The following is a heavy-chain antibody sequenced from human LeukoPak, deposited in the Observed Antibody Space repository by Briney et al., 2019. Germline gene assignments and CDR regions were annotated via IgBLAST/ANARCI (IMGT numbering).Heavy chain of an antibody. J-gene: IGHJ3*02. CDR2: IIPIFGTA. D-gene: IGHD1-26*01. CDR3: ASRERSGSYQRYAFDI. V-gene: IGHV1-69*05. Sequence: KVSCKASGGTFSSYAISWVRQAPGQGLEGMGRIIPIFGTANYAQKFQGRVTITTDESTSTAYMELSSLGSEDTAVYYCASRERSGSYQRYAFDIWGQGTMVTVSS. CDR1: GGTFSSYA.